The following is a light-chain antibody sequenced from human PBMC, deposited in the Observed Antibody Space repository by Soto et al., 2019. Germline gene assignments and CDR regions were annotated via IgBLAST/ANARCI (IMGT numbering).Light chain of an antibody. J-gene: IGKJ4*01. CDR1: QGISSY. CDR2: AAS. CDR3: QQLNSYLPLT. Sequence: DIQLTQSPSFLSASVGARVTITCRARQGISSYLAWYQQKPGKAPKLLIYAASTLQSGVPSRFSGSGSGTEFTLTISSLQPEDFATYYCQQLNSYLPLTFGGGTKVDIK. V-gene: IGKV1-9*01.